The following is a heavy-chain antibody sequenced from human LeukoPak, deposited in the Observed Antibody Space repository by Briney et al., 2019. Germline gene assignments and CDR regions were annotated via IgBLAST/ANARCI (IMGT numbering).Heavy chain of an antibody. V-gene: IGHV3-23*01. CDR2: ISDSGGST. CDR3: AKRGVVIRVILVGFHKEAYYFDS. Sequence: GGSLGPSCAVPGITLSNYGMSWVRQAPGKGLEWVAGISDSGGSTNYADSVKGRFTISRDSPKNTLYLQMTSLRAEDTAVYFCAKRGVVIRVILVGFHKEAYYFDSWGQGALVTVSS. J-gene: IGHJ4*02. D-gene: IGHD3-22*01. CDR1: GITLSNYG.